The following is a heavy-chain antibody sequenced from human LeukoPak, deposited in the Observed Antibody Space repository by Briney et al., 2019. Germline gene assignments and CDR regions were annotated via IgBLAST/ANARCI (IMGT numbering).Heavy chain of an antibody. CDR1: GFTFSDYY. CDR2: ISSSGSTI. J-gene: IGHJ4*02. Sequence: PGGSLRLSCAASGFTFSDYYMSWIRQAPGKGLEWVSYISSSGSTIYYADSVKGRFTISRDNAKNSLYLQMNSLRAEDTAVYYCAKDPGSYDFWSGYSDYWGQGTLVTVSS. V-gene: IGHV3-11*04. CDR3: AKDPGSYDFWSGYSDY. D-gene: IGHD3-3*01.